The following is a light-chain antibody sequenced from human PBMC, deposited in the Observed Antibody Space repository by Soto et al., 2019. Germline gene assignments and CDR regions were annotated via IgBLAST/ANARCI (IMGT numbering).Light chain of an antibody. V-gene: IGKV1-5*03. CDR3: QHYTSYSKT. CDR1: DSISTR. Sequence: DVQMTQSPSTLSASVGDRVTITCRASDSISTRLAWFQQRPGKAPKLLIYKASTLESGVPPRFSGRGSGREFTLTISSLEPDDFATYYCQHYTSYSKTFGQGTKVEIK. CDR2: KAS. J-gene: IGKJ1*01.